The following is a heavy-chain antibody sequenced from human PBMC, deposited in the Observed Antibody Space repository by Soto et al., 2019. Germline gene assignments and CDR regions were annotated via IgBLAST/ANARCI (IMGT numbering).Heavy chain of an antibody. CDR2: INPSGGST. D-gene: IGHD1-26*01. CDR1: GYTFTSYY. Sequence: QVQLVQSGAEVKKPGASVKVSCKASGYTFTSYYMHWVRQAPGQGLEWMVIINPSGGSTSYAQKFQGRVTMNRDTATSTVYMEMSSLRAEDTAVYYCAAPYPSIVGASSELDAFDIWGQGKLGTVSS. V-gene: IGHV1-46*01. J-gene: IGHJ3*02. CDR3: AAPYPSIVGASSELDAFDI.